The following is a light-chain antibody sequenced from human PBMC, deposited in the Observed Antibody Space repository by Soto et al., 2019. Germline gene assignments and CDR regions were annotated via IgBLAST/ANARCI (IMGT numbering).Light chain of an antibody. CDR3: QQLNSYPLT. CDR1: QGISSY. V-gene: IGKV1-9*01. Sequence: DIQLIQSPSFLSASVGDRVTITCRASQGISSYLAWYQQKPGKAPKLLIYAASTLQSGVPSRFSGSGSGTEFTLTISSLQPEDFATYYCQQLNSYPLTFGGGTKVDIK. CDR2: AAS. J-gene: IGKJ4*01.